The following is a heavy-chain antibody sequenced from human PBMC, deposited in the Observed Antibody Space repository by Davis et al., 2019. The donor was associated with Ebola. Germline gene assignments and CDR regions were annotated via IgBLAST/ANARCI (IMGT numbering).Heavy chain of an antibody. J-gene: IGHJ6*04. D-gene: IGHD1-26*01. Sequence: GSLRLSCTVSGGSISSYYWSWIRQPPGKGLEWIGYIYYSGSTNYNPSLKSRVTISDETSRNQFSLKLSSVTAADTAVYYCARDIGLELRRPYHYGLDVWGTGTTVTVSS. CDR1: GGSISSYY. V-gene: IGHV4-59*12. CDR3: ARDIGLELRRPYHYGLDV. CDR2: IYYSGST.